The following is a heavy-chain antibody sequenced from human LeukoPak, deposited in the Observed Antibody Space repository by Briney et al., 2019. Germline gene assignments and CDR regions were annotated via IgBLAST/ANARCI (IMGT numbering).Heavy chain of an antibody. CDR3: ARGVTRVRGVMVFFDY. V-gene: IGHV1-2*02. Sequence: GASVKVSCKASGYTFTSYYMHWVRQAPGQGLEWMGWINPNSGGTNYAQKFQGRVTMTRNTSISTAYMELSSLRSEDTAVYYCARGVTRVRGVMVFFDYWGQGTLVTVSS. D-gene: IGHD3-10*01. CDR1: GYTFTSYY. J-gene: IGHJ4*02. CDR2: INPNSGGT.